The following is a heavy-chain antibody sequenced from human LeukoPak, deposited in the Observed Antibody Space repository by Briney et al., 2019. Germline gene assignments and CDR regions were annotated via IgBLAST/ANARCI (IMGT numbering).Heavy chain of an antibody. Sequence: PGGSLRLSCAASGFTFSNYAMHWVRQAPGKGLEWVAVISYDGTNKYYADSVKGRFTISRDNSKNTLYLQVDSLRAEDTAVYCCVILYYDILTGYPNAFDIWGQGTMVTVCS. D-gene: IGHD3-9*01. J-gene: IGHJ3*02. CDR2: ISYDGTNK. V-gene: IGHV3-30-3*01. CDR1: GFTFSNYA. CDR3: VILYYDILTGYPNAFDI.